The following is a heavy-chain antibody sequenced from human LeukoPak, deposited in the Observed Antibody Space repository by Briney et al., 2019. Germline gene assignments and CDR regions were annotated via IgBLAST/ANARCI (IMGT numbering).Heavy chain of an antibody. J-gene: IGHJ4*02. CDR2: MNPNSGNT. D-gene: IGHD3-22*01. V-gene: IGHV1-8*02. Sequence: ASVKVSCKASGYTFTGYYMHWVRQAPGQGLEWMGWMNPNSGNTGYAQKFQGRVTMTRNTSISTAYMELSSLRSEDTAVYYCARVGYYYDSSGYYIGYWGQGTLVTVSS. CDR1: GYTFTGYY. CDR3: ARVGYYYDSSGYYIGY.